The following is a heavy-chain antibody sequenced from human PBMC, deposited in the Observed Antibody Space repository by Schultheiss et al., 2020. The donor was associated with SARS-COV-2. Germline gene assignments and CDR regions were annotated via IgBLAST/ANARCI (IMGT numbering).Heavy chain of an antibody. J-gene: IGHJ6*02. CDR2: IYYSGST. V-gene: IGHV4-39*01. D-gene: IGHD1-14*01. CDR1: GGSISSSSYY. Sequence: GSLRLSCTVSGGSISSSSYYWGWIRQPPGKGLEWIGSIYYSGSTYYNPSLKSRVTISVDTSKNQFSLKLSSVTAADTAVYYCARLKEPFPYYHYGMDVWGQGTTVTVSS. CDR3: ARLKEPFPYYHYGMDV.